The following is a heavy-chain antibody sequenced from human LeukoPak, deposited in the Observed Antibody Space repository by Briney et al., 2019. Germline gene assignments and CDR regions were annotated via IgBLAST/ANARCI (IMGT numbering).Heavy chain of an antibody. D-gene: IGHD1-26*01. Sequence: GASVKVSCKASGGTFSSYAISWVRQAPGQGLEWMGGIIPIFGTANYAQKFQGRVTITADESTSTAYMELSSLRSEDTAVYYCARESSGGYYFDYWGQGTLVTVSS. CDR2: IIPIFGTA. CDR1: GGTFSSYA. CDR3: ARESSGGYYFDY. V-gene: IGHV1-69*13. J-gene: IGHJ4*02.